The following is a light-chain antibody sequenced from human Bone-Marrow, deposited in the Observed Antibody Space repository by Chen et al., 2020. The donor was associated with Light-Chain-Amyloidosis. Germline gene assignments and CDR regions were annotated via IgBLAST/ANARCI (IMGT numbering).Light chain of an antibody. V-gene: IGKV3-20*01. J-gene: IGKJ4*01. CDR3: QQYGTSPLT. Sequence: EIVLTQSPGTLSLSLGEGANLSCRASQTISSHYLTWYQQTFGQAPRLLIYGSSSWATGIPGRFTGSGSGTDFTLTINRLEPEDFAMYYCQQYGTSPLTFGGGTKVEIK. CDR1: QTISSHY. CDR2: GSS.